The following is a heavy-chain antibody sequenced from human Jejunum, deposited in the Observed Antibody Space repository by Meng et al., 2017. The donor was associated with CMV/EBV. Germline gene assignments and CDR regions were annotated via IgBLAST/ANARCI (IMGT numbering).Heavy chain of an antibody. J-gene: IGHJ6*02. CDR2: IYRGGSI. V-gene: IGHV3-66*02. Sequence: GVTISSNYMSWVRQATGTGLEWVSLIYRGGSIYYADSVKGRFTISRDSSKNKVYLQMNSLRAEDTAVYYCAIDFWSGYYRYGLDVWGQGTTVTVSS. CDR3: AIDFWSGYYRYGLDV. CDR1: GVTISSNY. D-gene: IGHD3-3*01.